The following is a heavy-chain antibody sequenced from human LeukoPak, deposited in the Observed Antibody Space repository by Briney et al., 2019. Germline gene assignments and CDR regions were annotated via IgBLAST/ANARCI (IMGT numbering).Heavy chain of an antibody. Sequence: GSLRLSCAASGFTFSSYAMSWVRQAPGKGLEWVSYIDARSGIVYYADSVQGRFTISRDDAKDSVFLQMNSLRVDDTAVYYCARTYDFGRGPPGDAFDNWGQGTLVTVPS. CDR1: GFTFSSYA. V-gene: IGHV3-48*01. D-gene: IGHD3-3*01. CDR3: ARTYDFGRGPPGDAFDN. CDR2: IDARSGIV. J-gene: IGHJ3*02.